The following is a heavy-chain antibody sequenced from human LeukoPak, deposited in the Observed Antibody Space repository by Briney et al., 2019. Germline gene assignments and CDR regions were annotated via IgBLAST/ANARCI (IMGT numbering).Heavy chain of an antibody. D-gene: IGHD6-13*01. V-gene: IGHV1-69*06. Sequence: ASVKVSCKASGGTFSSYAISWVQQAPGQGLEWMGGIIPIFGTANYAQKFQGRVTITADKSTSTAYMELSSLRSEDTAVYYCARSSIIAAAGPYYFDYWGQGTLVTVSS. CDR2: IIPIFGTA. J-gene: IGHJ4*02. CDR1: GGTFSSYA. CDR3: ARSSIIAAAGPYYFDY.